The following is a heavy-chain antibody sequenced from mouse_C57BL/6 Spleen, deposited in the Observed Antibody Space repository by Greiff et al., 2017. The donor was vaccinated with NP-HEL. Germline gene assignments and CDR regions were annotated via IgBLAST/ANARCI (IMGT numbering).Heavy chain of an antibody. V-gene: IGHV1-36*01. Sequence: EVKLQESGPVLVKPGPSVKISCKASGFTFTDYYMHWVKQSHGKSLEWIGLVYPYNGGTSYNQKFKGKATLTVDTSSSTAYMELNSLTSEDSAVYYCARNYGSSDWYFDVWGTGTTVTVSS. J-gene: IGHJ1*03. CDR1: GFTFTDYY. CDR3: ARNYGSSDWYFDV. CDR2: VYPYNGGT. D-gene: IGHD1-1*01.